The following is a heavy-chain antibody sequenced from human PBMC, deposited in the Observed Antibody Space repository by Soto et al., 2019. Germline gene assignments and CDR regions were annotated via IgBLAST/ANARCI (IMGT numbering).Heavy chain of an antibody. D-gene: IGHD2-2*01. Sequence: GGSLRLSCAASGFTFSSYAMHWVRQAPGKGLEYVSAISSNGGSTYYANSVKGRFTISRDNSKNTLYLQMGSLRAEDMAVYYCAREIDQIYYMDVWGKGTTVTVSS. CDR3: AREIDQIYYMDV. CDR2: ISSNGGST. CDR1: GFTFSSYA. V-gene: IGHV3-64*01. J-gene: IGHJ6*03.